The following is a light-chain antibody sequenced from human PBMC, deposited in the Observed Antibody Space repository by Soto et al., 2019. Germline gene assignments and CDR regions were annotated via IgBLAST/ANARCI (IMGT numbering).Light chain of an antibody. V-gene: IGLV4-69*01. CDR3: QTWGSGIHV. CDR1: SGHSSYA. CDR2: LNSDGSH. J-gene: IGLJ1*01. Sequence: QSVLTQSPSASASLGASVKLTCTLSSGHSSYAIAWHQQQPEKGPRYLMKLNSDGSHSKGDGIPDRFSGSSSGAERYLTISSLPSADAADSYCQTWGSGIHVFGTGTKLTVL.